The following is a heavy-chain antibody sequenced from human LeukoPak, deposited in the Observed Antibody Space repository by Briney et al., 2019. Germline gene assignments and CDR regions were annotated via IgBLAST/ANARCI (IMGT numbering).Heavy chain of an antibody. CDR3: ARGGSSYNEAFDI. V-gene: IGHV3-48*01. J-gene: IGHJ3*02. Sequence: GGSLRLSCAASEFTFSSYSMNWVRQAPGKGLEWVSYISSSSSTIYYADSVKGRFSISRDNAKNSLYLQMNSLRAEDTAVYCCARGGSSYNEAFDIWGQGTMVTVSS. CDR1: EFTFSSYS. CDR2: ISSSSSTI. D-gene: IGHD1-26*01.